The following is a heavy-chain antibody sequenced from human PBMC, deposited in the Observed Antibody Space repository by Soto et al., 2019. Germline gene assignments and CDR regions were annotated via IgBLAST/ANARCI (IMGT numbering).Heavy chain of an antibody. V-gene: IGHV3-21*01. CDR1: GFTFSKYS. D-gene: IGHD6-13*01. CDR3: ARPRLPAAGDYYYYYGMDV. CDR2: ISSRSTYI. Sequence: GGSLRLSCAASGFTFSKYSVNWFRQAPGKGLEWVSSISSRSTYIFYADSVKGRFTISRDNAKNSLYLQMNSLRAEDTGVYYCARPRLPAAGDYYYYYGMDVWGQGTTVTVSS. J-gene: IGHJ6*02.